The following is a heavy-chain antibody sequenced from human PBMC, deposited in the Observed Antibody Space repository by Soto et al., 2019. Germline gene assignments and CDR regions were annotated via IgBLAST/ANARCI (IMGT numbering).Heavy chain of an antibody. D-gene: IGHD2-15*01. CDR2: IIPIFGTA. CDR3: ARSYCSGGSCYSPYNWFDP. CDR1: GGTFSSYA. Sequence: QVQLVQSGAEVKKPGSSVKVSCKASGGTFSSYAISWVRQAPGQGLEWMGGIIPIFGTANYAQKFQGRVTITADESTSTAYMEVSSLRSEDTAVYYCARSYCSGGSCYSPYNWFDPWGQGTLVTVSS. V-gene: IGHV1-69*12. J-gene: IGHJ5*02.